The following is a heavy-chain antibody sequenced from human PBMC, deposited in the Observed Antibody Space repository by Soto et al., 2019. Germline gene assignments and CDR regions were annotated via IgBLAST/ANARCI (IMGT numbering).Heavy chain of an antibody. J-gene: IGHJ4*02. CDR3: ARDREGLRVGSHSFDY. CDR2: IIPILGIA. CDR1: GGTFSSYT. Sequence: SVKVSCKASGGTFSSYTISWVRQAPGPGLEWMGRIIPILGIANYAQKFQGRVTITADKSTSTAYMELSSLRSEDTAVYYCARDREGLRVGSHSFDYWGEGTLVTLSS. D-gene: IGHD1-26*01. V-gene: IGHV1-69*04.